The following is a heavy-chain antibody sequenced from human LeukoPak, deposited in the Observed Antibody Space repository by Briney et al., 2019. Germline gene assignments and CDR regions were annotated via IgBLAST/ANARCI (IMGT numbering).Heavy chain of an antibody. CDR3: ARSIAVTGKRWLDP. J-gene: IGHJ5*02. D-gene: IGHD6-19*01. V-gene: IGHV4-61*09. CDR2: IHTNGGT. CDR1: GDSITSGSYY. Sequence: SETLSLTCTVSGDSITSGSYYWSWIRQPAGKGPEWIGHIHTNGGTKYNPSLESRVTISLETSDNQFSLELHSVTATDTAVYYCARSIAVTGKRWLDPWGQGTLVTVSS.